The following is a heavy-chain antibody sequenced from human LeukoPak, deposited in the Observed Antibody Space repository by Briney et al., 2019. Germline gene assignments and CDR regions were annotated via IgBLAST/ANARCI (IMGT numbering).Heavy chain of an antibody. J-gene: IGHJ4*02. V-gene: IGHV3-66*01. CDR3: AKDARIVGATALDY. D-gene: IGHD1-26*01. CDR2: IYRGGDT. Sequence: GGSLRLSCAASGFTVSSNYMSWVRQAPGKGLEWVSVIYRGGDTYYADSVKGRFTISRDNSQNTLFLQMNSLRVEDTAVYYCAKDARIVGATALDYWGQGTLVTVSS. CDR1: GFTVSSNY.